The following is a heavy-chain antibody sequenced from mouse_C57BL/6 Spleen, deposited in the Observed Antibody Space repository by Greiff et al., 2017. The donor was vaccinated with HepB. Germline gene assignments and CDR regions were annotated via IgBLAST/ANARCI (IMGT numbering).Heavy chain of an antibody. D-gene: IGHD1-1*01. Sequence: EVQVVESGGGLVKPGGSLKLSCAASGFTFSDYGMHWVRQAPEKGLEWVAYISSGSSTIYYADTVKGRFTISRDNAKNTLFLQMTSLRSEDTAMYYCASTVVARYAMDYWGQGTSVTVSS. CDR2: ISSGSSTI. CDR1: GFTFSDYG. CDR3: ASTVVARYAMDY. V-gene: IGHV5-17*01. J-gene: IGHJ4*01.